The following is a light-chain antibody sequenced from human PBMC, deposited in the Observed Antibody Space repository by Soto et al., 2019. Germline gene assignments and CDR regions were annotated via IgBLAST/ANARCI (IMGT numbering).Light chain of an antibody. V-gene: IGLV2-14*01. CDR3: ASYTSSSTSVI. CDR2: EVS. J-gene: IGLJ2*01. CDR1: SSDVGGYKY. Sequence: QSVLTQPASVSGSPGQSITISCTGTSSDVGGYKYVSWYQQHPDKAPKLIIFEVSNRPSGISSRFSGSKSCNTASLTISGLQAEDEADYYSASYTSSSTSVIFGRGTKVTVL.